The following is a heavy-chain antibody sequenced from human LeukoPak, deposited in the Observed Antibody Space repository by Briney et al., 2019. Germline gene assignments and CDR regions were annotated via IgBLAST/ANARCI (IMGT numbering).Heavy chain of an antibody. J-gene: IGHJ6*04. V-gene: IGHV3-20*01. CDR2: INWNGGST. D-gene: IGHD2-2*01. Sequence: GGSLRLSCAASGFTLDDYGMSWVRPAPGKGLEWVSGINWNGGSTGYADSVKGRFTISRDNAKNSLYLQMNSLRAEDTALYHCASSCSSTSCYGRDVWGKGTTVTVSS. CDR3: ASSCSSTSCYGRDV. CDR1: GFTLDDYG.